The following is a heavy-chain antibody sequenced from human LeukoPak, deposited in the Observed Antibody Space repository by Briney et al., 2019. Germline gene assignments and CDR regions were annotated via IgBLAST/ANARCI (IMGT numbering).Heavy chain of an antibody. CDR3: ARVANSGENSVDY. Sequence: SVKVSCKASGYTFTSYYMHWVRQAPGQGLEWMGGIIPIFGTTNYAQKFQGRVTITADESTSTAYMELSSLRSEDTAVYYCARVANSGENSVDYWGQGTLVTVSS. CDR2: IIPIFGTT. J-gene: IGHJ4*02. CDR1: GYTFTSYY. V-gene: IGHV1-69*13. D-gene: IGHD2-15*01.